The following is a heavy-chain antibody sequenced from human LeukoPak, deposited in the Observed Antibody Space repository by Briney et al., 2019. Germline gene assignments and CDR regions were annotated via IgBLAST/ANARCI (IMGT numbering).Heavy chain of an antibody. D-gene: IGHD3-10*01. Sequence: GGSLRLSCAASGFTVSSNYMSWVRQAPGKGLEWVSVIYSGGSTYYADSVKGRFTISRDNAKNSLYLQMNSLRAEDTAVYYCASSLWFGELEDYWGQGTLVTVSS. CDR2: IYSGGST. J-gene: IGHJ4*02. CDR1: GFTVSSNY. V-gene: IGHV3-53*01. CDR3: ASSLWFGELEDY.